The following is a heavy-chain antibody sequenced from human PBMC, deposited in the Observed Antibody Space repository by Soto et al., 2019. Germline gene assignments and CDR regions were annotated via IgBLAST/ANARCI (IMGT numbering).Heavy chain of an antibody. CDR1: GYTFTSYD. Sequence: ASVKVSCKASGYTFTSYDINWVRQATGQGLEWMGWMNPNSGNTGYAQKFQGRVTMTRNTSISTAYMELSSLRSEDTAVYYCARGGVGYDILTGYNAFDIWGQGTMVTVSS. CDR2: MNPNSGNT. J-gene: IGHJ3*02. V-gene: IGHV1-8*01. CDR3: ARGGVGYDILTGYNAFDI. D-gene: IGHD3-9*01.